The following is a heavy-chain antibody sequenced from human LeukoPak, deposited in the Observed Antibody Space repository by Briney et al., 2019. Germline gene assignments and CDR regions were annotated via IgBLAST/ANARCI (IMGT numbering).Heavy chain of an antibody. V-gene: IGHV3-74*01. D-gene: IGHD3-22*01. CDR1: GFTFSSYW. J-gene: IGHJ4*02. CDR3: ARGLHYYDSSGYSDFDY. Sequence: PGGSLRLSCAASGFTFSSYWMHWVRQAPGKGLVWVSRINSDGSSTSYADSVKGRFTISRDNAKNTLYLQMNSLRAEDTAVYYCARGLHYYDSSGYSDFDYWGQGTLVTVSS. CDR2: INSDGSST.